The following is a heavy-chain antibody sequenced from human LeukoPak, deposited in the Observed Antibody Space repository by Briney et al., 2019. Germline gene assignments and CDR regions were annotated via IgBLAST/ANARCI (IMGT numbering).Heavy chain of an antibody. V-gene: IGHV3-23*01. D-gene: IGHD2-15*01. Sequence: GGSQRLSCAASGFTFSSYAMSWVRQAPGKGLEWVSAISGSGGSTYYADSVKGRFTISRDNSKNTLYLQMNSLRAEDTAVYYCAKDSDIVVVVAATLFDYWGQGTPVIVSS. J-gene: IGHJ4*02. CDR2: ISGSGGST. CDR1: GFTFSSYA. CDR3: AKDSDIVVVVAATLFDY.